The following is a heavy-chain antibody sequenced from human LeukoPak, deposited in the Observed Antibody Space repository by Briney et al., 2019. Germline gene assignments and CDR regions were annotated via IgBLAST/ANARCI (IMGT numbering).Heavy chain of an antibody. J-gene: IGHJ6*02. V-gene: IGHV4-30-2*01. CDR1: GGSISSGGYS. CDR2: IYHSGST. CDR3: ARANYYYGMDV. Sequence: PSLTLSLTCAVSGGSISSGGYSWSWIRQPPGKGLEWIGYIYHSGSTYYNPSLKSRVTISVGRSKNQFSLKLSSVTAADTAVYYCARANYYYGMDVWGQGTTVTVSS.